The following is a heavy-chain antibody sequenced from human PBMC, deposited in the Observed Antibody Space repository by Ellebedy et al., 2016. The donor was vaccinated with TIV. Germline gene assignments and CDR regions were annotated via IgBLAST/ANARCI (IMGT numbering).Heavy chain of an antibody. CDR3: ARGGYGRPLDC. CDR1: GFTFSNYW. J-gene: IGHJ4*02. CDR2: IKQDGSEK. V-gene: IGHV3-7*03. Sequence: GGSLRLSCAASGFTFSNYWMKRVRQAPGKGLEWVANIKQDGSEKYYVDSVKGRFTISRDNAKNSLFLQMNSLRVEDTAVYFCARGGYGRPLDCWGQGTLVTVSS. D-gene: IGHD5-12*01.